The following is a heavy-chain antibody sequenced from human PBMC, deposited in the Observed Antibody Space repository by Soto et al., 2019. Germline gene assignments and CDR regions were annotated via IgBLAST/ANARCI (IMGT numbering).Heavy chain of an antibody. Sequence: ALSLTCAVSGAAIGSGGYSWSWIRQPPGKGLEWIGYIYHSGSTYYNPSLKSRVTISVDRSKNQFSLKLSSVTAADTAVYYCARGVDYYDSSGLFDHWGQGTLVTVS. CDR3: ARGVDYYDSSGLFDH. CDR2: IYHSGST. D-gene: IGHD3-22*01. V-gene: IGHV4-30-2*01. CDR1: GAAIGSGGYS. J-gene: IGHJ4*02.